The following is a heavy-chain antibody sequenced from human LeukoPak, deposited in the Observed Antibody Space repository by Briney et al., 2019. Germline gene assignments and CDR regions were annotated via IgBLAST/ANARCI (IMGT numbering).Heavy chain of an antibody. CDR1: GGTFSSYA. V-gene: IGHV1-69*06. CDR3: AREALYYDILTGYHRGDNFDY. J-gene: IGHJ4*02. D-gene: IGHD3-9*01. CDR2: IIPIFGTA. Sequence: ASVKVSCKASGGTFSSYAISWVRQAPGQGLEWMGGIIPIFGTANYAQKFQGRVTITADKSTSTAYMELSSLRSEDTAVYYCAREALYYDILTGYHRGDNFDYWGQGTLSPSPQ.